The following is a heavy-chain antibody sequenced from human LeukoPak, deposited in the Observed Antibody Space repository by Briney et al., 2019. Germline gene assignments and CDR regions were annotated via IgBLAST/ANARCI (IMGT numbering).Heavy chain of an antibody. Sequence: TGGSLRLSCSASGFTFSSYTIHWVRQAPGKGLEFVSAITSNGGSAYYADSVKGRFTISRDNSKNTVYLQMSSLRAEDTAVYYCAIVRGYFDSSGSDYWGQGTLVTVSS. D-gene: IGHD3-9*01. J-gene: IGHJ4*02. CDR3: AIVRGYFDSSGSDY. V-gene: IGHV3-64D*06. CDR1: GFTFSSYT. CDR2: ITSNGGSA.